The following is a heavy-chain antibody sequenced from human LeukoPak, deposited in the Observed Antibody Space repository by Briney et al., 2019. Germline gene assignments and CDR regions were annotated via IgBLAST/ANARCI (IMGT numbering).Heavy chain of an antibody. V-gene: IGHV3-23*01. J-gene: IGHJ5*02. Sequence: GGSLRLSCAASGFTFSSYAMSWVRQAPGKGLEWVSAISGSGDSTYYADSVKGRFTISRDNSKNTLYLQMYSLRAEDTAVYYCAKVLAAARGPSTLTDWFDPWGQGTLVSVSS. CDR3: AKVLAAARGPSTLTDWFDP. D-gene: IGHD6-13*01. CDR2: ISGSGDST. CDR1: GFTFSSYA.